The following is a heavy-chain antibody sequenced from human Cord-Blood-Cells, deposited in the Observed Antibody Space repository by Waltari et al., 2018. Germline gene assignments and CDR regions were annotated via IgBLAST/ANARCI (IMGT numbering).Heavy chain of an antibody. CDR1: GCSISRSTR. J-gene: IGHJ5*02. CDR2: IYHSGST. V-gene: IGHV4-4*02. Sequence: VQLQESGPGLLKPSGTLSPTCAVSGCSISRSTRRSWVRQPPGKGLEWIGEIYHSGSTNYNPSLKSRVTISVDKSKNQFSLKLSSVTAADTAVYYCARTVWSLRFKNPFDPWGQGTLVTVSS. D-gene: IGHD3-3*01. CDR3: ARTVWSLRFKNPFDP.